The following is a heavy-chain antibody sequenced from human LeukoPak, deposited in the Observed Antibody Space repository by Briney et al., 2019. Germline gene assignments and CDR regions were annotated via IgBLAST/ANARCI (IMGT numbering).Heavy chain of an antibody. Sequence: PSETLSLTCTVSGGSISSSSYYWGWIRQPPGKGLEWIGNIYYSGTTYYNPSLESRVTISLDTSKNQFSLKLSSVTAADTAVYYCAMSKDDSSGYSGIYFDYWGQGTLVTVSS. CDR1: GGSISSSSYY. CDR3: AMSKDDSSGYSGIYFDY. J-gene: IGHJ4*02. D-gene: IGHD3-22*01. V-gene: IGHV4-39*07. CDR2: IYYSGTT.